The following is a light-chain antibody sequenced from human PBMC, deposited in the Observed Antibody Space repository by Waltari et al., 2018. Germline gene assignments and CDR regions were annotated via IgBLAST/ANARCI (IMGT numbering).Light chain of an antibody. CDR3: QSYDSSLSGFYV. CDR1: SSNIGAGYD. Sequence: QSVLTQPPSVSGAPGQRVTISCTGSSSNIGAGYDVHWYQQLPGTAPKLLSDGNGNRPSRVPDRFSGSKSGPSASLAITGLQAEDEADYYCQSYDSSLSGFYVFGTGTKVTVL. J-gene: IGLJ1*01. V-gene: IGLV1-40*01. CDR2: GNG.